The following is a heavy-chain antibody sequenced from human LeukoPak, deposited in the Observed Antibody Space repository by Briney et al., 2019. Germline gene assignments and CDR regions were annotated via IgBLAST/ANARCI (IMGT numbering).Heavy chain of an antibody. J-gene: IGHJ4*02. CDR1: GFSFSSYW. CDR3: VSGFSQWLY. V-gene: IGHV3-7*01. Sequence: PGGSLRLSCAASGFSFSSYWMSWVRQAPGKGLEWVANINPDGSNMLYVDSVKGRFTISRDNAKNSLYLQMNNLRAEDTAVYFCVSGFSQWLYWGQGTLVTVSS. CDR2: INPDGSNM. D-gene: IGHD6-19*01.